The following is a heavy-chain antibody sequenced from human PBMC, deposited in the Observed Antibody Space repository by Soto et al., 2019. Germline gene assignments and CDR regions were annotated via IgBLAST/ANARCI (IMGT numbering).Heavy chain of an antibody. CDR2: ISAYNGNT. CDR1: GYTFTSYG. D-gene: IGHD6-19*01. V-gene: IGHV1-18*01. CDR3: ARLSSGPKTTTSNCYYYYGMDV. Sequence: ASVKVSCKASGYTFTSYGISWVRQAPGQGLEWMGWISAYNGNTNYAQKLQGRVTMTTDTSTSTAYMELRSLRSDDTAVYYCARLSSGPKTTTSNCYYYYGMDVWGQGTTVTVSS. J-gene: IGHJ6*02.